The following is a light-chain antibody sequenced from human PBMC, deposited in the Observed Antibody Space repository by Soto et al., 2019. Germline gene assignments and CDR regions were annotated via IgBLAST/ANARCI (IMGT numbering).Light chain of an antibody. J-gene: IGKJ5*01. CDR3: QQRSNWPPEIT. CDR1: QRVSNH. CDR2: AAS. V-gene: IGKV3-15*01. Sequence: ETVMTQSPVTLSVSPGYTSTLSCRASQRVSNHFAWYQQKPGQAPRLLIYAASTRAAGVPVRFSGSGSETEFTLTIRRLQSEDFALYYCQQRSNWPPEITFGQGTRLEIK.